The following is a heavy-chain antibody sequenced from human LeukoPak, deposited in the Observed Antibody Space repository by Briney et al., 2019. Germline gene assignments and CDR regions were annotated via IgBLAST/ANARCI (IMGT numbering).Heavy chain of an antibody. CDR1: GFTVSSNY. Sequence: PGGSLRLSCAASGFTVSSNYMSWVPQAPGKGLEWVSVIYSGGSTYYADSVKGRFTISRDNSKNTLYLQMNSLRAEDTAVYYCARARGSGSYYYYGMDVWGQGTTVTVSS. CDR2: IYSGGST. D-gene: IGHD3-10*01. CDR3: ARARGSGSYYYYGMDV. V-gene: IGHV3-53*01. J-gene: IGHJ6*02.